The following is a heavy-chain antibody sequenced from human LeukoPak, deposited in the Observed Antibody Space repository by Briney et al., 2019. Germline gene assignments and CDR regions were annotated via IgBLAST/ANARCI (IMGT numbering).Heavy chain of an antibody. J-gene: IGHJ4*02. CDR2: ISFDGYNE. V-gene: IGHV3-30-3*01. Sequence: PGGSLRLSCAATGFTFSSYAMHWVRQTPGKGLQWVTLISFDGYNEYFADSVKGRFTVSRDNSKKTLYLQMNSLRPDDTAVYYCARGTIIDQWNFDYWGQGTPVTVSS. D-gene: IGHD3-22*01. CDR1: GFTFSSYA. CDR3: ARGTIIDQWNFDY.